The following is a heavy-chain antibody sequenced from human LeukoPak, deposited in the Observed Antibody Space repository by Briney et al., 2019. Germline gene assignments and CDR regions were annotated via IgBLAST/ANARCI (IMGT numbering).Heavy chain of an antibody. CDR1: GFTFSNYA. CDR2: ISYDGSNK. CDR3: ARSLATSYYYMDV. J-gene: IGHJ6*03. D-gene: IGHD5-12*01. Sequence: GRSLRLSCAASGFTFSNYAMHWVRQAPGKGLEWVAVISYDGSNKYYADSVKGRFTIFRDNSKNTLYLQMSSLRAEDTAVYYCARSLATSYYYMDVWGKGTTVTVSS. V-gene: IGHV3-30*04.